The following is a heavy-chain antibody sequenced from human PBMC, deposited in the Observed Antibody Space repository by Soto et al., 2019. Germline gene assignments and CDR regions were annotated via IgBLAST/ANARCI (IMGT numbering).Heavy chain of an antibody. CDR2: IFYTGTT. CDR3: ASRNGGDY. Sequence: SETLSLTCTVSGGSVSSDNYYWSWIRQPPGKGLEWTGYIFYTGTTNYNPSLKSRVTISLDTSKNQFSLKLSSVTAADTAVYYCASRNGGDYWGQGTLVTVSS. V-gene: IGHV4-61*01. CDR1: GGSVSSDNYY. D-gene: IGHD3-10*01. J-gene: IGHJ4*02.